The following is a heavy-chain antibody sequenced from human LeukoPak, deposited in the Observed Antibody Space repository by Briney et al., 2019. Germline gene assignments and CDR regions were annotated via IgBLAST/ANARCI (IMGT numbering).Heavy chain of an antibody. CDR2: VKGDGSTQ. CDR1: GFIITDFY. V-gene: IGHV3-7*01. Sequence: GVSLRLCCAASGFIITDFYMSWVRQALGKGLEWVANVKGDGSTQNYADSVKGRFTISRDNAQNSVYLQLSSLRAEDTAVYYCARDGLSAALDYWGQGTLVTVSS. J-gene: IGHJ4*02. D-gene: IGHD2-2*01. CDR3: ARDGLSAALDY.